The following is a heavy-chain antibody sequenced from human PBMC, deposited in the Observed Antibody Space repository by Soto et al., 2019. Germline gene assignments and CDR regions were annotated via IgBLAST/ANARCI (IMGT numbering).Heavy chain of an antibody. V-gene: IGHV4-59*01. J-gene: IGHJ4*02. Sequence: SETLSLTCSVSGGSISPYYWGWVRQPPGKGLQWIGYVHSSGSTIYHPSFKGRITKSVDTSRNHFFLRLTSLTVSDTAVYYCARAEYTRGWYPFDYWGQGALVTVS. D-gene: IGHD6-19*01. CDR2: VHSSGST. CDR1: GGSISPYY. CDR3: ARAEYTRGWYPFDY.